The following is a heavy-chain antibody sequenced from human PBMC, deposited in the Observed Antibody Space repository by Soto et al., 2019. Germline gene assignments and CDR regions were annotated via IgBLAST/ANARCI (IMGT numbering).Heavy chain of an antibody. D-gene: IGHD3-3*01. CDR3: AKRFTLFGEVKLSPDFDY. V-gene: IGHV3-23*01. Sequence: EVQLLESGGALVQPEGSLSLSCAASGFTFSSHAMSWVRQAPGKGLEWVSAISYSGTTTYYAESVKGRFTISRDNSKNTLYLQMNSLRVEDTAIYYCAKRFTLFGEVKLSPDFDYWGQGTLVTVSS. CDR1: GFTFSSHA. J-gene: IGHJ4*02. CDR2: ISYSGTTT.